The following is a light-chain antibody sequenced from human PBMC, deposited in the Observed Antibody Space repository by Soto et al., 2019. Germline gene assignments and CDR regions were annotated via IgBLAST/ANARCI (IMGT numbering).Light chain of an antibody. CDR3: QQYNNWPT. CDR2: GAS. Sequence: EIVMTQSPATLSVSPGERATLSCRASQSVNSDLAWYQHKPGQAPRLLMYGASTRANGIPARFSGSGSGTEFTLPISSLQSEDFAVYYCQQYNNWPTFGQGTKLEIK. J-gene: IGKJ2*01. V-gene: IGKV3-15*01. CDR1: QSVNSD.